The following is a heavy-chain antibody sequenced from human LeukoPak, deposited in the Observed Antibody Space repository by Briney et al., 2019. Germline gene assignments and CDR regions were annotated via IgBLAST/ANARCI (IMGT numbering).Heavy chain of an antibody. CDR3: ARGVQGFYYFDY. CDR1: GFTFSSYW. Sequence: PGGSLRLSCAASGFTFSSYWMSWVRQVPGKGLEWVANIKQDGSEKYYVDPVKGRFTISRDNAKKSLYLQMNSLRGEDTAVYYCARGVQGFYYFDYWGQGTLVTVSS. V-gene: IGHV3-7*01. CDR2: IKQDGSEK. D-gene: IGHD3/OR15-3a*01. J-gene: IGHJ4*02.